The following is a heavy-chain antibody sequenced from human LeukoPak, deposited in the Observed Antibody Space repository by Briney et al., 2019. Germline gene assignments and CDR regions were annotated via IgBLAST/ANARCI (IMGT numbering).Heavy chain of an antibody. CDR3: ARGADVVVAAIYFDY. Sequence: ASVKVSCKVSGYTLTELSMHWVRQAPGKGLEWMGGFDPEDGETIYAQKFQGRVTMTEDTSTDTAYMELSSLRSEDTAVYYCARGADVVVAAIYFDYWGQGTLVTVSS. V-gene: IGHV1-24*01. CDR2: FDPEDGET. J-gene: IGHJ4*02. CDR1: GYTLTELS. D-gene: IGHD2-15*01.